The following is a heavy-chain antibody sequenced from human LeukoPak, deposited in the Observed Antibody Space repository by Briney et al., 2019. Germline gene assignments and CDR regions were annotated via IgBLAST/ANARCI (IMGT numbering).Heavy chain of an antibody. CDR2: IYYSGST. V-gene: IGHV4-59*01. J-gene: IGHJ5*02. CDR3: ARDRSYYGSGSYYGNWFDP. D-gene: IGHD3-10*01. CDR1: GGSISSYY. Sequence: SETLSLTCTVSGGSISSYYWSWIRQPPGKGLEWIGYIYYSGSTNYNPSLKSRVTISVDTSKNQFSLKLSSVTAADTAVYYCARDRSYYGSGSYYGNWFDPWGQGTLVTVSS.